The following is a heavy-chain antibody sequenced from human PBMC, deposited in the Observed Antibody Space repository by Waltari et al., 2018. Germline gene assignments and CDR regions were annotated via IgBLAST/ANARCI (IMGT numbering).Heavy chain of an antibody. CDR2: IYCSGST. CDR1: GGSISSHY. D-gene: IGHD6-19*01. Sequence: QVQLQESGPGLVKPSETLSLTCTVSGGSISSHYWSWIRQPPGTGLEWIGYIYCSGSTNYNPSAKSRVTISVDTSKNRFSLKLSSVTAADTAVYYCARVGKYGYRVAGAFDIWGQGTMVTVSS. V-gene: IGHV4-59*11. J-gene: IGHJ3*02. CDR3: ARVGKYGYRVAGAFDI.